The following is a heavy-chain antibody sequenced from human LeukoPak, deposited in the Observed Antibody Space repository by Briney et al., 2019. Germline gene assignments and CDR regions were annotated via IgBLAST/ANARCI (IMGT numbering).Heavy chain of an antibody. J-gene: IGHJ6*02. CDR2: ITNDGRAI. CDR1: GFIFSSYA. V-gene: IGHV3-48*03. Sequence: GRSLGLSCAASGFIFSSYAMHWVRQAPGKGLEWVSFITNDGRAIDYTHSVKGRFTISRDNARNSLYLQMNSLRAEDTALYYCARRLPYFGMDVWGQGTTVTVSS. D-gene: IGHD5-18*01. CDR3: ARRLPYFGMDV.